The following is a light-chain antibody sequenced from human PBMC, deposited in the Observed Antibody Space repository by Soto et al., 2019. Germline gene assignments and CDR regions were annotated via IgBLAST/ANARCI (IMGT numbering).Light chain of an antibody. CDR2: DAS. V-gene: IGKV3-11*01. CDR3: QQRSNWLALT. J-gene: IGKJ4*01. Sequence: EIVLTQFPATLSLSPGERATLSCRASQSISNNLAWYQQKPGQAPRLLIYDASNRATGIPARFSGSGSGTDFTLTISSLEPEDFAVYYCQQRSNWLALTFGGGTKVEIK. CDR1: QSISNN.